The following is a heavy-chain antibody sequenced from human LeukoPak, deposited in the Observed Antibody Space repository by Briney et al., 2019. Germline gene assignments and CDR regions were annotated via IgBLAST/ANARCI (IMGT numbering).Heavy chain of an antibody. D-gene: IGHD3-3*01. V-gene: IGHV3-23*01. Sequence: GGSLRLSCAASGFTFSSYAMSWVRQAPGKGLEWVSAISGSGGSTYYADSVKGRFTISRDNSKNTLYLQMHSPRAEDTAVYYCAKYTYYDFWSGYYEGCYFDYWGQGTLLTVSS. CDR2: ISGSGGST. CDR3: AKYTYYDFWSGYYEGCYFDY. J-gene: IGHJ4*02. CDR1: GFTFSSYA.